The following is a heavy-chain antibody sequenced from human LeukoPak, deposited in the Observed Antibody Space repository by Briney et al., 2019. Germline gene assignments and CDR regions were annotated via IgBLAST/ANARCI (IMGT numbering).Heavy chain of an antibody. Sequence: GGSLRLSCAASGFTVSSYDMHWVRQATGKGLEWVSAIGTAGDTYYPGSVKGRFTISRENAKNSLYLQMNSLRAEDTAVYYCARGPHYYDSSGYLIDYWGQGTLVTVSS. CDR1: GFTVSSYD. J-gene: IGHJ4*02. CDR3: ARGPHYYDSSGYLIDY. D-gene: IGHD3-22*01. CDR2: IGTAGDT. V-gene: IGHV3-13*01.